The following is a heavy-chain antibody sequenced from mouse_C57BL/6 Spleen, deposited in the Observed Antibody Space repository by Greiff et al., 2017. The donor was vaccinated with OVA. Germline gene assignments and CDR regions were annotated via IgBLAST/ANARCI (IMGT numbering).Heavy chain of an antibody. D-gene: IGHD2-1*01. J-gene: IGHJ4*01. CDR2: IDPETGGT. CDR3: TFRNYALYYAMDY. V-gene: IGHV1-15*01. CDR1: GYTFTDYE. Sequence: QVQLKESGAELVRPGASVTLSCKASGYTFTDYEMHWVKQTPVHGLEWIGAIDPETGGTAYNQKFKGKAILTADKSSSTAYMELRSLTSEDSAVYYCTFRNYALYYAMDYWGQGTSVTVSS.